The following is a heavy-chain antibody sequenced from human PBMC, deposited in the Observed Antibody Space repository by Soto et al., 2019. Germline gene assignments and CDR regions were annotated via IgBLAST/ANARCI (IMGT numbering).Heavy chain of an antibody. J-gene: IGHJ4*02. Sequence: GGSLRLSCAASGFTFSSYWMHWVRQAPGKGLVWVSRINSDGSTTNYADSVKGRFTISRDNAKSTLYLQMTSLRAEDTAVYYCARDVCSSTSCYTGGWGQGTLVTVSS. CDR2: INSDGSTT. D-gene: IGHD2-2*02. CDR3: ARDVCSSTSCYTGG. CDR1: GFTFSSYW. V-gene: IGHV3-74*01.